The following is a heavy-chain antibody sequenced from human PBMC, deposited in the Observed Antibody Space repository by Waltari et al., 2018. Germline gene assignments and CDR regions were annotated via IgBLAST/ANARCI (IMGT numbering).Heavy chain of an antibody. V-gene: IGHV1-2*02. J-gene: IGHJ4*02. CDR1: GYTFSDHY. Sequence: QVHLVQSGAELKKPGASVRVSCQTSGYTFSDHYIHWVRQAPGQGLEWMGWISPKSGDTRWSLRFQGRVTMTRDPSISTAYMEVTGLTSDDTAVYFCARAGKDYGGNSFFDEWGRGSLVTISS. D-gene: IGHD3-16*01. CDR3: ARAGKDYGGNSFFDE. CDR2: ISPKSGDT.